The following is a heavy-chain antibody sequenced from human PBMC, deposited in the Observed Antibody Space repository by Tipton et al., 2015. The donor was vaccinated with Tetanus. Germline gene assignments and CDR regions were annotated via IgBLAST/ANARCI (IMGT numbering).Heavy chain of an antibody. J-gene: IGHJ4*02. Sequence: GLVKPSQTLSLTCAISGDSVSSNRAAWNWIRQSPSRGLEWLGRTYYRSKWYHDYAKSMKSRITINPDTSKNQLSLQLSSVTPEDTAIYFCVRDPGTQWHFDYWGQGILGTVST. CDR2: TYYRSKWYH. CDR1: GDSVSSNRAA. CDR3: VRDPGTQWHFDY. D-gene: IGHD6-19*01. V-gene: IGHV6-1*01.